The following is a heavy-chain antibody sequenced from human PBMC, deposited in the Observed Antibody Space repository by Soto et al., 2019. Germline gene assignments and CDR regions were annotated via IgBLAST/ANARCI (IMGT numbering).Heavy chain of an antibody. J-gene: IGHJ4*02. CDR3: AKEITALYRGYDSFDY. Sequence: EVQLVESGGGLVQPGRSLRLSCAASGFTFDDYAMHWVRQAPGKGLEWVSGISWNSGSIGYAASVKGRFTISRDNAKNSRYRKMNSLGAEDTALYYCAKEITALYRGYDSFDYWGQGTLVTVSS. V-gene: IGHV3-9*01. CDR1: GFTFDDYA. D-gene: IGHD5-12*01. CDR2: ISWNSGSI.